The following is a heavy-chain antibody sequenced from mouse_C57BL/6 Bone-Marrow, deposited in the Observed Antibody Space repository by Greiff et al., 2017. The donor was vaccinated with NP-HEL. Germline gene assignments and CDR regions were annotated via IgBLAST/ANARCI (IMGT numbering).Heavy chain of an antibody. J-gene: IGHJ3*01. Sequence: EVKVEESGGGLVQPGGSMKLSCVASGFTFSNYWMNWVRQSPEKGLEWVAQIRLKSDNYATHYAESVKGGFTISRDDSKSSVYLQMNNIRAEDTGIYYCTGDGYYDWFAYWGQGTLVTVSA. V-gene: IGHV6-3*01. CDR3: TGDGYYDWFAY. CDR1: GFTFSNYW. CDR2: IRLKSDNYAT. D-gene: IGHD2-3*01.